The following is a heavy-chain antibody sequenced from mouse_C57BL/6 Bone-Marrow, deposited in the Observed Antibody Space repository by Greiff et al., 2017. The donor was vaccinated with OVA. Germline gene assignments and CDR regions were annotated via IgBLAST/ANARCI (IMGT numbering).Heavy chain of an antibody. D-gene: IGHD1-1*01. CDR3: TAQITTPYYFDY. CDR1: GFTFSNYW. CDR2: IRLKSDNYAT. J-gene: IGHJ2*01. V-gene: IGHV6-3*01. Sequence: EVKLMESGGGLVQPGGSMKLSCVASGFTFSNYWMNWVRQSPEKGLEWVAQIRLKSDNYATHYAESVKGRFTISRDDSKSSVYLQMNNLRAEDTGIYYCTAQITTPYYFDYWGQGTTLTVSS.